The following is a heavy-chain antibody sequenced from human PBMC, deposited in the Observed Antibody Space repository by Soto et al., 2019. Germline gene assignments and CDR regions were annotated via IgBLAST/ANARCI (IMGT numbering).Heavy chain of an antibody. D-gene: IGHD3-10*01. V-gene: IGHV1-18*01. J-gene: IGHJ4*02. CDR1: GYMFNTYG. CDR2: ISVYNGNI. Sequence: QVQLLQSGAEVKKPGASVKVSCKASGYMFNTYGITWVRQAAGQGLEWMGWISVYNGNIDYAQKFAGRVTMTLDTSTSTAYMELKSLTSDDTAVYYCARTYGAGDYFLPFEYWGQGTPVSVSS. CDR3: ARTYGAGDYFLPFEY.